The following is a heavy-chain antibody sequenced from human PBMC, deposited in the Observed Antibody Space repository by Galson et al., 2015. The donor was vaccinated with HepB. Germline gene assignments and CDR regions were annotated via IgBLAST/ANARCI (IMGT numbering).Heavy chain of an antibody. Sequence: QSGAEVKKPGESLRISCKGSGYSFSNYWIIWVRQMPGKGLEWMGTIDPSDSYVNYSPSFQGHVTISADKSVSTAFLQWGSLKASDTAIYFCARDSQLPTMVRGVPFTEEIWGQGTLVTVSS. CDR1: GYSFSNYW. CDR3: ARDSQLPTMVRGVPFTEEI. J-gene: IGHJ4*02. D-gene: IGHD3-10*01. CDR2: IDPSDSYV. V-gene: IGHV5-10-1*01.